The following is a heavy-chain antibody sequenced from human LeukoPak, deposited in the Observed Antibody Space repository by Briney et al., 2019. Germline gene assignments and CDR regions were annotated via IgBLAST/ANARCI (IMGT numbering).Heavy chain of an antibody. D-gene: IGHD2-2*02. CDR1: GYSISSGYY. CDR2: IYHSGST. Sequence: SETLSLTCAVSGYSISSGYYWGWIRQPPGKGLEWIGSIYHSGSTYYNPSLKSRVTISTDTSKNQFSLKLTSVTAADTALYYCARDRYTTPFAYWGQGTLDTVSS. V-gene: IGHV4-38-2*02. J-gene: IGHJ4*02. CDR3: ARDRYTTPFAY.